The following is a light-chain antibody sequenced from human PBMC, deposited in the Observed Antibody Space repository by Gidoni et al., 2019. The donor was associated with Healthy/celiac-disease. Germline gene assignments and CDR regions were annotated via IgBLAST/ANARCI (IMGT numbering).Light chain of an antibody. J-gene: IGKJ1*01. V-gene: IGKV3-11*01. CDR3: QQRSNWT. CDR1: QSVSSY. Sequence: EIVLTQSPATLSLSPGERATLSCRASQSVSSYLAWYQQKPGQAPRLLIYDASNRATGIPARFSGSGSGTDVTLTISSLEPEDFAVYYCQQRSNWTFXQXTKVEIK. CDR2: DAS.